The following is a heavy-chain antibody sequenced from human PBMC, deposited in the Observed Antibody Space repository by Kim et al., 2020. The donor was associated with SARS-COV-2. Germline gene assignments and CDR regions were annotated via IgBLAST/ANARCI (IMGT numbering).Heavy chain of an antibody. Sequence: SRPTFPGQVTISADKSISTAYLQWSSLKASDTAMYYCARGAYGSGDAFDIWGQGTMVTVSS. J-gene: IGHJ3*02. D-gene: IGHD3-10*01. CDR3: ARGAYGSGDAFDI. V-gene: IGHV5-51*01.